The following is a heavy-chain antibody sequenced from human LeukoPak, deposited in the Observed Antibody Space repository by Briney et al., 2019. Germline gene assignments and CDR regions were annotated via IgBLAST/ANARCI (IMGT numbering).Heavy chain of an antibody. CDR3: ALFEAYCGGDCRLGDAFDI. CDR2: IYPGDSDT. Sequence: GESLKISCKGSGYSFTSYWIGWVRQMPGKGLEWMGIIYPGDSDTRYSPSFQGQVTISADKSISTAYLQWSSLKASDTAMYYCALFEAYCGGDCRLGDAFDIWGQGTMVTVSS. V-gene: IGHV5-51*01. CDR1: GYSFTSYW. J-gene: IGHJ3*02. D-gene: IGHD2-21*01.